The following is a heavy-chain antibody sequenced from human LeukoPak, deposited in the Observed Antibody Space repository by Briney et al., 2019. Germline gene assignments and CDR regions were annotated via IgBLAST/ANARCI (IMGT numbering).Heavy chain of an antibody. CDR2: IKQDGSEK. D-gene: IGHD3-3*01. J-gene: IGHJ4*02. CDR3: AGAGDDFWSAYHFDY. Sequence: GSLRLPCAASGFTFSSYWMNWVRQAPGKGLEWVANIKQDGSEKHYVDSVKGRFTISRDNAKNSVYLQMNSLRAEDTAVYYCAGAGDDFWSAYHFDYWGQGTLVTVSS. CDR1: GFTFSSYW. V-gene: IGHV3-7*01.